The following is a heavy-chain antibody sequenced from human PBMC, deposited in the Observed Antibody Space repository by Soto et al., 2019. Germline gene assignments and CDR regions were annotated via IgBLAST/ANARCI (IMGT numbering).Heavy chain of an antibody. Sequence: GGSLRLSCAASGFTFPSSVMNWVRQAPGKGLEWVSLISDSGSGTYYADSVKGRFTISRDNSKNTLYLQINSLRAEVPAVYYCAKGFRQSGNWGQGTLVTVSS. D-gene: IGHD3-10*01. CDR2: ISDSGSGT. J-gene: IGHJ4*02. V-gene: IGHV3-23*01. CDR3: AKGFRQSGN. CDR1: GFTFPSSV.